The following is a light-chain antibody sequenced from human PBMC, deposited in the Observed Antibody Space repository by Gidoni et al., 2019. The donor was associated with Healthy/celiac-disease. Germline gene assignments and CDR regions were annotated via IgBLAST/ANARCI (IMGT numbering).Light chain of an antibody. J-gene: IGLJ2*01. CDR3: QSYDSSLSGVV. CDR1: SSTIGAGYD. CDR2: VNS. V-gene: IGLV1-40*01. Sequence: QSVLTQPPSVSGAPGQSVTISCTGSSSTIGAGYDVPWYQQLPGTAPKLLIYVNSNRPSGVPDRFSGSKSGTSASLAITGLQAEDEADYYCQSYDSSLSGVVFGGGTKLTVL.